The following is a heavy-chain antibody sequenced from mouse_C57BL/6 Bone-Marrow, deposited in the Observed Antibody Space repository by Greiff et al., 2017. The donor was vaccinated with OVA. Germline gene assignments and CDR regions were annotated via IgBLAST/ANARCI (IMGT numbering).Heavy chain of an antibody. CDR2: INPNNGGT. V-gene: IGHV1-22*01. D-gene: IGHD2-3*01. Sequence: EVQLQQSGPELVKPGASVKMSCKASGYTFTDYNMHWVKQSHGKSLEWIGYINPNNGGTSYNQKFKGKATLTVYKSSSTAYMELRSLTSEDSAVYYCAREGWLLPRDYWGQGTTLTVSS. CDR1: GYTFTDYN. J-gene: IGHJ2*01. CDR3: AREGWLLPRDY.